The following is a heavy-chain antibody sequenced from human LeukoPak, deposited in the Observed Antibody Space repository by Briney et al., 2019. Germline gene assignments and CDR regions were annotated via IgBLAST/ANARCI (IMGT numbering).Heavy chain of an antibody. Sequence: SETLSLTCTVSGGSISSYYWSWIRQPPGKGLEWIGEINHSGSTNYNPSLKSRVTISVDTSKNQFSLKLSSVTAADTAVYYCARRRCSSTSCYAYRVVVNWFDPWGQGTLATVSS. V-gene: IGHV4-34*01. J-gene: IGHJ5*02. CDR2: INHSGST. CDR3: ARRRCSSTSCYAYRVVVNWFDP. CDR1: GGSISSYY. D-gene: IGHD2-2*01.